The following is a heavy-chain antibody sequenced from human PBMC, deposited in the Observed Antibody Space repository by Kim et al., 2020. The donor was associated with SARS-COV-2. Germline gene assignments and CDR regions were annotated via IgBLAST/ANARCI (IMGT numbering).Heavy chain of an antibody. Sequence: NPSLKSRVTISVDTSRNQFSLKRSSVTAADTAVYYCAGEAYSSGWYYDYWGQGTLVTVSS. CDR3: AGEAYSSGWYYDY. V-gene: IGHV4-61*02. D-gene: IGHD6-19*01. J-gene: IGHJ4*02.